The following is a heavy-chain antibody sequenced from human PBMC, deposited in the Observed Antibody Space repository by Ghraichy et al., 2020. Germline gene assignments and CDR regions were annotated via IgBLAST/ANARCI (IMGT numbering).Heavy chain of an antibody. J-gene: IGHJ2*01. Sequence: SETLSLTCAISGDSVSSNSAAWNWIRQSPSRGLEWLGRTYYRSKWYNDYAVSVKSRITINPDTSKNQFSLQLNSVTPEDTAVYYCARDLATELNWGFSWYFVLWGRGTLVTVSS. CDR3: ARDLATELNWGFSWYFVL. CDR2: TYYRSKWYN. CDR1: GDSVSSNSAA. D-gene: IGHD7-27*01. V-gene: IGHV6-1*01.